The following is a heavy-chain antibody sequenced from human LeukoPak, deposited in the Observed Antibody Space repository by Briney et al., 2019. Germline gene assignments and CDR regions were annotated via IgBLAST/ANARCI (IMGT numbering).Heavy chain of an antibody. CDR1: GFTFSSYA. Sequence: GGSLRLSCAASGFTFSSYAMHWVRQAPGKGLEWVAVISYDGSNKYYADSVKGRFTISRDNAKNSLYLQINSLRAEDTALYYCAKALSYDYVWGSNDYWGQGTLVTVSS. J-gene: IGHJ4*02. V-gene: IGHV3-30-3*01. CDR2: ISYDGSNK. D-gene: IGHD3-16*01. CDR3: AKALSYDYVWGSNDY.